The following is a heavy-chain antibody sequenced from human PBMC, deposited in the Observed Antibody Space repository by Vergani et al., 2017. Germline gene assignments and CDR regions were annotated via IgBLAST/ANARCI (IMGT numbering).Heavy chain of an antibody. CDR3: AKGGLWFGELFSPNDY. CDR2: ISYDGSNK. J-gene: IGHJ4*02. V-gene: IGHV3-30*18. D-gene: IGHD3-10*01. CDR1: GFTFSSYG. Sequence: QVQLVESGGGVVQPGRSLRLSCAASGFTFSSYGMHWVRQAPGKGLEWVAVISYDGSNKYYADSVKGRFTISRDNSKNTLYLQMNSLRAEDTAVYYCAKGGLWFGELFSPNDYWGQGTLVTVSS.